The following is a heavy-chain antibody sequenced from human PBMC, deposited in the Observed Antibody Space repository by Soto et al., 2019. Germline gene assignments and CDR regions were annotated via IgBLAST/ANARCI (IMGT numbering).Heavy chain of an antibody. CDR1: GFAFSNYW. Sequence: EVQLVESGGGLVQPGGSLRLSCPASGFAFSNYWMHWVRQAPGKGLVWVSRINSDGSRTTYADSVRGRFTISRDNAKNTVYLQMNSLSAEDTAAYYCARIGTGYYYMDVWGKGTTVTVSS. CDR3: ARIGTGYYYMDV. J-gene: IGHJ6*03. CDR2: INSDGSRT. D-gene: IGHD1-1*01. V-gene: IGHV3-74*03.